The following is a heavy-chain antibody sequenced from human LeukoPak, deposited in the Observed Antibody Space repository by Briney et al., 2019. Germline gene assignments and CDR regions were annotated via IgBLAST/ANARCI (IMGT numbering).Heavy chain of an antibody. CDR3: AREDGSSWYYFDS. CDR2: IHYTGTT. D-gene: IGHD6-13*01. Sequence: SETLSLTCIVSGGSINNHYWTWIRQTPGKGLEWIGDIHYTGTTKYNPSLKSRVTISVDTSKNQFSLKLSSVTAADTAVYYCAREDGSSWYYFDSWGQGTLVTVSS. CDR1: GGSINNHY. J-gene: IGHJ4*02. V-gene: IGHV4-59*11.